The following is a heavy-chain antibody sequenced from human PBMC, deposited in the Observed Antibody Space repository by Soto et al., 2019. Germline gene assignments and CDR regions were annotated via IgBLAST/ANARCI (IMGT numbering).Heavy chain of an antibody. D-gene: IGHD3-16*01. CDR3: AKDRRAGGNSAFYFDF. CDR1: GFAFRGST. J-gene: IGHJ4*02. CDR2: ISATGGGT. V-gene: IGHV3-23*01. Sequence: PGGSLRLSCAASGFAFRGSTVHWVRQAPGKGLEWVSLISATGGGTYYADSVKGRFTISRDNSHNTLYLQVHSLTAEDTAVYYCAKDRRAGGNSAFYFDFWGQGAQVTVSS.